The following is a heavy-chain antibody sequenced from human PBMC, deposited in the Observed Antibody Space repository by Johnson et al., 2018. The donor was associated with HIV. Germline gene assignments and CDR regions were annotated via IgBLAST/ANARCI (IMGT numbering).Heavy chain of an antibody. CDR1: GFTFSSYW. Sequence: MQLVESGGGLVQPGGSLRLSCAASGFTFSSYWMSWVRQAPGKGLEWVANIKQDGSEKYYVDSVTGRFTISRDNAKNSLYLQMNSLRAEDTVVYYCARAVNTVTTSLGSFDIRGKRTMVTVCS. CDR2: IKQDGSEK. J-gene: IGHJ3*02. D-gene: IGHD4-11*01. CDR3: ARAVNTVTTSLGSFDI. V-gene: IGHV3-7*02.